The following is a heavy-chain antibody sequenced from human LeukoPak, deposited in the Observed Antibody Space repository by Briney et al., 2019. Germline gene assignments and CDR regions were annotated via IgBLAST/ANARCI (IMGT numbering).Heavy chain of an antibody. CDR3: AKGWQWLSSF. CDR2: ISYDGSNK. Sequence: GGSLRLSCAASGFTFSSYIMNWVRQAPGKGLEWVAVISYDGSNKYYADSVKGRFTISRDNSKNTLYLQMNSLRAEDTAVYYCAKGWQWLSSFWGQGTLVTVSS. V-gene: IGHV3-30*18. J-gene: IGHJ4*02. D-gene: IGHD6-19*01. CDR1: GFTFSSYI.